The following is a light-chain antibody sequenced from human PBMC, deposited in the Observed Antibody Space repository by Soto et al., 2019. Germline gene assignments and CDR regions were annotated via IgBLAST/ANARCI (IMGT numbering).Light chain of an antibody. CDR3: SSYTSSSTLYV. J-gene: IGLJ1*01. CDR1: SSDVGGYTY. V-gene: IGLV2-14*01. CDR2: EVN. Sequence: QYALTQPASVSGTPRQSITISCNGASSDVGGYTYVCWYQQHPGKAAKLMIYEVNNRPSGVSNRFSGSKSGNTASLTISGLQAEDEADYYCSSYTSSSTLYVFGTGTKVTVL.